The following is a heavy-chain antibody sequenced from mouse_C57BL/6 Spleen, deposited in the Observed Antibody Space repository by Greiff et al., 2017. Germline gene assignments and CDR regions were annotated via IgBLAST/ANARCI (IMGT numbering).Heavy chain of an antibody. CDR1: GYTFTSYW. CDR3: ARISISYYFDY. V-gene: IGHV1-59*01. J-gene: IGHJ2*01. Sequence: QVQLQQPGAELVRPGTSVKLSCKASGYTFTSYWMHWVKQRPGQGLEWIGVIDPSDSYTNYHQQFKGKATLTVDTSSSTAYMQLMSLTSEDSAVYYCARISISYYFDYWGQGTTLTVSS. CDR2: IDPSDSYT. D-gene: IGHD2-3*01.